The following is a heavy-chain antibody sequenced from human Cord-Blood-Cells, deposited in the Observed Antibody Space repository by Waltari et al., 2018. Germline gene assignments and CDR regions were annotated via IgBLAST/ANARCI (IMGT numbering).Heavy chain of an antibody. Sequence: EVQLVESAGGLVKPGGSVRLSCAASGFSFSSSRMNCVRQPRGKWLEWVSTISSIASYTYYADSLKGRFTISRDNAKNSLYLQMNSLRADDTAVYYCARVVGYYTNGVCYAFDIWGQGTMVTVSS. CDR3: ARVVGYYTNGVCYAFDI. CDR1: GFSFSSSR. D-gene: IGHD2-8*01. J-gene: IGHJ3*02. CDR2: ISSIASYT. V-gene: IGHV3-21*01.